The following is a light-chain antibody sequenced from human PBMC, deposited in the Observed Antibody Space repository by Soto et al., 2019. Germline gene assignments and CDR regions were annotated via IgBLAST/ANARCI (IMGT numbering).Light chain of an antibody. CDR3: HQYNSYS. CDR2: HAS. CDR1: QGIGNA. V-gene: IGKV1-13*02. Sequence: AIQMTQPPSSLSASVGDRVTISCRASQGIGNALGWYQQKPGTAPKLLIYHASTLESGVPSRFSGSGSGTEFTLTISSLQPDDFATYYCHQYNSYSFGQGTKVDI. J-gene: IGKJ1*01.